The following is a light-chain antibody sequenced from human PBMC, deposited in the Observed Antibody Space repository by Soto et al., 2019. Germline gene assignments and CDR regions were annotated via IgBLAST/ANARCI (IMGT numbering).Light chain of an antibody. Sequence: IVVSQSPSTLSLSPGERATLSCRASQSVSSNLAWYQQKPGQAPRLLMYDASTRATGIPARFSGSGSGTEFTLTISSLQSEDFAVYYCQQYNNWPPITFGQGTRLEIK. CDR3: QQYNNWPPIT. V-gene: IGKV3-15*01. CDR2: DAS. CDR1: QSVSSN. J-gene: IGKJ5*01.